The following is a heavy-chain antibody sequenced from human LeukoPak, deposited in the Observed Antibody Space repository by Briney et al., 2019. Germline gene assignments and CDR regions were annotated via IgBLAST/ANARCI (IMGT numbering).Heavy chain of an antibody. D-gene: IGHD3-9*01. CDR3: ARFVWVYDFLTGYYTHYYFDY. CDR1: GGSISSYY. J-gene: IGHJ4*02. V-gene: IGHV4-59*01. Sequence: SETLSLTCTVSGGSISSYYWSWIRQPPGKGLEWIGYIYYSGSTNYNPSLKSRVTISVDTSKNQFSLKLSSVTAADTAVYYCARFVWVYDFLTGYYTHYYFDYWGQGTLVTVSS. CDR2: IYYSGST.